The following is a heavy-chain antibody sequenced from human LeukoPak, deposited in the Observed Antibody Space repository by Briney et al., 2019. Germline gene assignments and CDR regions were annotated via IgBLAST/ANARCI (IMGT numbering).Heavy chain of an antibody. CDR3: ARGGTSYIAVAGPYGMDV. J-gene: IGHJ6*02. CDR1: GYTLTSYD. CDR2: MNPNSGNT. D-gene: IGHD6-19*01. V-gene: IGHV1-8*01. Sequence: ASVKVSCKASGYTLTSYDINWVRQATGQRLEWMGWMNPNSGNTGYAQKFQGRVTMTSNTSISTAYMELSSLRYEDTAVYYCARGGTSYIAVAGPYGMDVWGQGTTVTVSS.